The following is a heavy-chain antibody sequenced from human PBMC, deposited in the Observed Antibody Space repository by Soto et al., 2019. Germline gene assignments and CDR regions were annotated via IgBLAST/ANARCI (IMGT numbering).Heavy chain of an antibody. J-gene: IGHJ5*02. CDR2: INHSGST. CDR3: AIALGYCSSTSCYNWFDP. D-gene: IGHD2-2*01. Sequence: SETLSLTCAVYGGSFSGYYWSWIRQPPGKGLEWIGEINHSGSTNYNPSLKSRVTISVDTSKNQFSLKLSSVTAADTAVYYCAIALGYCSSTSCYNWFDPWGQGTLVTVSS. V-gene: IGHV4-34*01. CDR1: GGSFSGYY.